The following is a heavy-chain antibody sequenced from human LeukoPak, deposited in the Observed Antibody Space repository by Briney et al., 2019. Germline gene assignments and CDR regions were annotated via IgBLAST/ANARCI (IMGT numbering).Heavy chain of an antibody. CDR3: ARGMWFDTLFSAFDV. D-gene: IGHD3-10*01. CDR1: GDSISSRNW. V-gene: IGHV4-4*02. CDR2: IFHTGST. J-gene: IGHJ3*01. Sequence: PSETLSLTCSVSGDSISSRNWWTWGRQTPEKWLEWSGEIFHTGSTNYNPSVEGRVTISIDKSRNHFSLMFTSVTAADTALYYCARGMWFDTLFSAFDVWGQGTMVSVSS.